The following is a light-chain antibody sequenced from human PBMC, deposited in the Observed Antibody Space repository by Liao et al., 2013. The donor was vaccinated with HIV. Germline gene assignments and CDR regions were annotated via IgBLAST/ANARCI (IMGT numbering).Light chain of an antibody. V-gene: IGLV3-21*04. CDR1: NIRSRG. J-gene: IGLJ3*02. Sequence: YMLTQSPSASVAPGQTAVMTCGGNNIRSRGVHWYQQRPGQAPVLVMYYDQNRPSGIPERISGSISGNTATLTISRVEAGDEADYYCQVWDTSSDHVVFGGGTKLTVL. CDR2: YDQ. CDR3: QVWDTSSDHVV.